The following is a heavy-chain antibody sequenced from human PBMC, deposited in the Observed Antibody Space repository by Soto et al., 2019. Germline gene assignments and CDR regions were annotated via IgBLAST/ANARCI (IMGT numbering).Heavy chain of an antibody. Sequence: SVKVSCKDCGGTFSSYTLSWVRHAPGQRIEWMGRIIPILGIANYAQKFQGRVTITADKSTSTAYMELSSLRSEDTAVYFCAGLAEITIFGVVPDFWGQGTLVTVSS. V-gene: IGHV1-69*02. J-gene: IGHJ4*02. CDR1: GGTFSSYT. CDR2: IIPILGIA. CDR3: AGLAEITIFGVVPDF. D-gene: IGHD3-3*01.